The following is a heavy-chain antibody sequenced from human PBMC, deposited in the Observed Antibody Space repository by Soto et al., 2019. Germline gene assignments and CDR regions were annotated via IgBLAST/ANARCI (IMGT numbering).Heavy chain of an antibody. CDR1: GFTFSSYA. V-gene: IGHV3-30-3*01. Sequence: GGSLRLSCAASGFTFSSYAMHWVRQAPGKGLEWVAVISYDGSNKYYADSVKGRFTISRDNSKNTLYLQMNSLRAEDTAVYYCARDYGYYYDSSAPDWFDPWGHGTLVTVSS. D-gene: IGHD3-22*01. J-gene: IGHJ5*02. CDR3: ARDYGYYYDSSAPDWFDP. CDR2: ISYDGSNK.